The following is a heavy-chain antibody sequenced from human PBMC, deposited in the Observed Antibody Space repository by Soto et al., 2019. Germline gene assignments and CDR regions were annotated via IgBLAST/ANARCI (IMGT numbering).Heavy chain of an antibody. D-gene: IGHD4-4*01. J-gene: IGHJ4*02. V-gene: IGHV3-21*01. CDR1: GFIFSTYS. CDR3: AREGVHNYNEYNLDN. Sequence: GGSLRLSCAASGFIFSTYSMHWARQAPGKGLEWVSSISGSLGYVHYADSVKGRFTVSRDNIGTSLYLQMNSLRAEDTAVYYCAREGVHNYNEYNLDNWGLGTLVTVSS. CDR2: ISGSLGYV.